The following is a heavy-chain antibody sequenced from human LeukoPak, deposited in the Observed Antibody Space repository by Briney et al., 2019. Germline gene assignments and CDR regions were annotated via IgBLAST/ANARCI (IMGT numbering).Heavy chain of an antibody. CDR2: IYYSGST. CDR3: ARGAIVVVITSYYSDY. Sequence: SETLSLTCTVFGYSISSGYYWGWLRQPPGQGLEWIGSIYYSGSTYYNPSLKSRVTISVDTSKNQFSLKLSSVTAADTAVYYCARGAIVVVITSYYSDYWGQGTLVTVSS. D-gene: IGHD3-22*01. CDR1: GYSISSGYY. J-gene: IGHJ4*02. V-gene: IGHV4-38-2*02.